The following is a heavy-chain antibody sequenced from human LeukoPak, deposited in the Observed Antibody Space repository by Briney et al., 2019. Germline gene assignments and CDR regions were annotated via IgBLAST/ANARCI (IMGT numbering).Heavy chain of an antibody. D-gene: IGHD3-10*01. CDR1: GFTFSNAW. CDR3: ARVGGISTPDY. V-gene: IGHV3-15*07. Sequence: PGGSLRLSCAASGFTFSNAWMNWVRQAPGKGLEWVGRIKSKTDGGTTDYAAPVKGRFTISRDDSKNTLYLQMNSLRDEDTAVYYCARVGGISTPDYWGQGTLVTVSS. J-gene: IGHJ4*02. CDR2: IKSKTDGGTT.